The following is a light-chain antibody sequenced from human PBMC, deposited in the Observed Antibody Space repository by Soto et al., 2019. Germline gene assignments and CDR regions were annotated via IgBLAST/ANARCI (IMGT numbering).Light chain of an antibody. J-gene: IGLJ3*02. CDR3: ATWADSLNARGV. V-gene: IGLV1-44*01. Sequence: QLVLTQPPSASGTPGQRVTISCSGSRSNIGNNAVTWYQQFPGTAPKLLIYNNNQRPSGVPDRFSGSKSGTSASLAISGLQSEDEADYYCATWADSLNARGVFGGGTKLTVL. CDR1: RSNIGNNA. CDR2: NNN.